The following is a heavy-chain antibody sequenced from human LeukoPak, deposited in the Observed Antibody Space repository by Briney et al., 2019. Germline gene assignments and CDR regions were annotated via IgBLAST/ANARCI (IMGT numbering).Heavy chain of an antibody. CDR3: ASGIAAAGDYYYGTDV. CDR1: GGSISSGSYY. J-gene: IGHJ6*02. D-gene: IGHD6-13*01. Sequence: SETLSLTCTVSGGSISSGSYYWSWIRQPAGKGLEGIGRIYTSGSTNYNPSLKSRVTISVDTSKNQFSLKLSSVTAADTAVYYCASGIAAAGDYYYGTDVWGQGTTVTVSS. V-gene: IGHV4-61*02. CDR2: IYTSGST.